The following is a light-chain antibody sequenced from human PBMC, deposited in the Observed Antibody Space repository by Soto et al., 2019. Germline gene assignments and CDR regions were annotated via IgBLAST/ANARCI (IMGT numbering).Light chain of an antibody. CDR1: QILLYSANNKNY. Sequence: DIVMTQSPDSLAVSLGERATIYCKSSQILLYSANNKNYLAWYQHRPGQPPKLLISWASTRESGVPDRFTGSGSGTNFTLTISGLQAEDVAVYYCQQYYDTPWTFGQGTKVEI. V-gene: IGKV4-1*01. J-gene: IGKJ1*01. CDR3: QQYYDTPWT. CDR2: WAS.